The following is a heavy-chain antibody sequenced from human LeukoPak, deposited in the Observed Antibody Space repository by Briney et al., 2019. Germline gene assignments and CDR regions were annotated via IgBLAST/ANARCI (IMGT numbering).Heavy chain of an antibody. Sequence: GGSLRLSCAASGFSFSDYYMSWIRQAPGKGLEWVSYISSGSSYTNYADSVKGRFTISRDNSKNTLYLQMNSLRAEDTAVYYCAKDLGTPSSGWGIFDYWGQGTLVTVSS. V-gene: IGHV3-11*05. CDR3: AKDLGTPSSGWGIFDY. J-gene: IGHJ4*02. CDR1: GFSFSDYY. CDR2: ISSGSSYT. D-gene: IGHD6-19*01.